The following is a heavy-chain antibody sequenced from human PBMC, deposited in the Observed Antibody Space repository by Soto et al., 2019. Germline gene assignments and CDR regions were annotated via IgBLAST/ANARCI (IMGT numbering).Heavy chain of an antibody. CDR1: GYSFTSYW. D-gene: IGHD2-15*01. Sequence: GESLKISCKSSGYSFTSYWIGWVRQMPGKGLEWMGIIYPGDSDARYSPSFQGQVTISADKSISTAYLQWSSLKASDTAMYYCARPGYCSGGSCRDAFDIWGQGTMVTVSS. J-gene: IGHJ3*02. CDR3: ARPGYCSGGSCRDAFDI. V-gene: IGHV5-51*01. CDR2: IYPGDSDA.